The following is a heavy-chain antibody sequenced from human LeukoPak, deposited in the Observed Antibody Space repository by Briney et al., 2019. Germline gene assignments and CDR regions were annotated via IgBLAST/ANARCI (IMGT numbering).Heavy chain of an antibody. D-gene: IGHD2/OR15-2a*01. J-gene: IGHJ4*02. Sequence: GGSLRLSCAASGFTFRDFSMHWVRQAPGKGLEWVSLVSGDGGVTHYADSVKGRFTISRDNSKNSLYLQMSSLRVEDTAFYYCAKGNNSLSFNFDYWGQGTLVTVSS. CDR2: VSGDGGVT. V-gene: IGHV3-43*02. CDR3: AKGNNSLSFNFDY. CDR1: GFTFRDFS.